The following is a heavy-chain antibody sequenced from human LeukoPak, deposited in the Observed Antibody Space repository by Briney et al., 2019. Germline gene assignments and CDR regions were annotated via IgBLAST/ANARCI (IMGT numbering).Heavy chain of an antibody. D-gene: IGHD6-19*01. Sequence: PGGSLRLSCAASGFTFSSYDMHWVRQATGKGLEWVSAIGTAGDTYYPGSVKGRFTISRENAKNSLYLQMNSLRAGDTAVYYCAIDLRAVGPPYYYYGMDVWGQGTTVTVSS. CDR1: GFTFSSYD. J-gene: IGHJ6*02. CDR3: AIDLRAVGPPYYYYGMDV. CDR2: IGTAGDT. V-gene: IGHV3-13*01.